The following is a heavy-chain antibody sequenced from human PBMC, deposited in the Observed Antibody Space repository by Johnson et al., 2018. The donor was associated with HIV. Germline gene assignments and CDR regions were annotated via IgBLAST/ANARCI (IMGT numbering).Heavy chain of an antibody. CDR3: ARGRPGGPNLLDAAGNDAFDI. CDR1: EFRLSNYA. CDR2: ISYDGSKK. J-gene: IGHJ3*02. V-gene: IGHV3-30*03. D-gene: IGHD6-13*01. Sequence: QVQLVESGGGVVQPGRSLTIYCAVSEFRLSNYAMHWVRLGPGTGLQWVAVISYDGSKKFYAESVRGRFTISRDNSKNTVYLQMDSIRGDDTAVYYCARGRPGGPNLLDAAGNDAFDIWGQGTMVTVSS.